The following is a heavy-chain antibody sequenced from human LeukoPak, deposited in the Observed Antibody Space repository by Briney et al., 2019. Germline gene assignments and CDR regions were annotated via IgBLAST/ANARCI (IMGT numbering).Heavy chain of an antibody. J-gene: IGHJ4*02. D-gene: IGHD6-6*01. CDR3: ARCTYSSSSSLDY. CDR1: GFTFSSYW. CDR2: IKQDGSEK. V-gene: IGHV3-7*01. Sequence: GGSLRLSRAASGFTFSSYWMSWVRQAPGKGLEWVANIKQDGSEKYYVDSVKGRFTISRDNAKNSLYLQMNSLRAEDTAVYYCARCTYSSSSSLDYWGQGTLVTVSS.